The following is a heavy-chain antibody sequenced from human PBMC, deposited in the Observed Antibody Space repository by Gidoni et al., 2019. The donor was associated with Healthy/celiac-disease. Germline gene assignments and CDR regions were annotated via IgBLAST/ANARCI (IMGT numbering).Heavy chain of an antibody. CDR1: GGSFSGYY. Sequence: QVQLQQWGAGLLKPSETLSLTCAVYGGSFSGYYWSSIRQPPGKGLEWIGEINHSGSTNYNPSLKSRVTISVDTSKNQFSLKLSSVTAADTAVYYCARGQRQLAAFDIWGQGTMVTVSS. V-gene: IGHV4-34*01. CDR2: INHSGST. J-gene: IGHJ3*02. CDR3: ARGQRQLAAFDI. D-gene: IGHD6-13*01.